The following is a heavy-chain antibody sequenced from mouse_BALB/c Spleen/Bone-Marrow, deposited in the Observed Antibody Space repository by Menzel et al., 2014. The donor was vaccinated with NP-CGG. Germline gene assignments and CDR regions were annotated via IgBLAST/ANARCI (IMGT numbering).Heavy chain of an antibody. CDR1: GFNFNDTY. D-gene: IGHD1-2*01. J-gene: IGHJ2*01. Sequence: EVQLQQSGAELVKPGASVKLSCTASGFNFNDTYMHWVKQRPGQGLEWIGQIDPGNGNTKYDRKFQGKATITADTSSNTVYLQLSSLTSEDTAVYYCAGRDGYDRELDYWGQGTPLTVSS. V-gene: IGHV14-3*02. CDR2: IDPGNGNT. CDR3: AGRDGYDRELDY.